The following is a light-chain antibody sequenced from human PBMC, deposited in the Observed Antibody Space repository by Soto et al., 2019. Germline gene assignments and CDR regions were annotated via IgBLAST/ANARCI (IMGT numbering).Light chain of an antibody. Sequence: QSVLTQSPSASASLGASVKLTCTLSSGHSNYAIAWHQQLPGEGPRYLMKINSDGSHIKGDGIPDRFSGSGSGAERYLSISSLQSDDEADYYCQTWGAGIRVFGGGTKLTVL. CDR1: SGHSNYA. CDR2: INSDGSH. CDR3: QTWGAGIRV. J-gene: IGLJ3*02. V-gene: IGLV4-69*01.